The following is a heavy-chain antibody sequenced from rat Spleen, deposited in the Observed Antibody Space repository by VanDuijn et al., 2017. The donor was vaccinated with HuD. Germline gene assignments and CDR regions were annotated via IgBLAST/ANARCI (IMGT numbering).Heavy chain of an antibody. V-gene: IGHV5-29*01. CDR2: LSYDGITT. J-gene: IGHJ2*01. CDR1: GFTFSNYG. D-gene: IGHD1-6*01. Sequence: EVQLVESGGGLVQPGGSLKLSCAVSGFTFSNYGMAWVRQAPTKGLEWVATLSYDGITTYYRDSVKGRFTISSENAKSTLYLQMDSLRSEDTATYYCARRHYGYTDYFDYWGQGVMVTVSS. CDR3: ARRHYGYTDYFDY.